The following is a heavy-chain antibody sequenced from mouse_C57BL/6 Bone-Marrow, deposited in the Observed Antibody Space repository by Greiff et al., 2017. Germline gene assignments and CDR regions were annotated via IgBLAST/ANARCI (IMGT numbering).Heavy chain of an antibody. CDR1: GYSFTGYY. J-gene: IGHJ3*01. V-gene: IGHV1-42*01. CDR2: INPSTGAT. CDR3: TRKGRKIGAY. Sequence: VQLQQSGPELVKPGASVKISCKASGYSFTGYYMNWVKQSPEKSLEWIGEINPSTGATTYTQTFKAKATLTVNISSSTAYMQLKSLTSEESAVYYCTRKGRKIGAYWGQGNLVAVSA.